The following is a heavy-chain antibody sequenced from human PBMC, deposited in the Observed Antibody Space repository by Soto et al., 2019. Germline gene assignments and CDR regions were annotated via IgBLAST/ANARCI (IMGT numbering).Heavy chain of an antibody. CDR2: ISCSGGST. Sequence: GGSLRLSFAASGFTFSSCAMSWVRQAPGKGLEWVSAISCSGGSTYYADSVKVRFTISIDNSKNTLYLQMNSLRAEDTAVDYCAKQGYYYDSSGYFYXWGQGTLVTVSX. CDR3: AKQGYYYDSSGYFYX. D-gene: IGHD3-22*01. J-gene: IGHJ4*02. CDR1: GFTFSSCA. V-gene: IGHV3-23*01.